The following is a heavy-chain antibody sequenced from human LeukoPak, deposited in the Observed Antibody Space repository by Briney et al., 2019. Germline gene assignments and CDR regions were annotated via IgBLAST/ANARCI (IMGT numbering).Heavy chain of an antibody. CDR2: INHSGST. V-gene: IGHV4-34*01. CDR3: ARVVAARRRFDY. CDR1: GGSFSGYY. D-gene: IGHD6-6*01. Sequence: PSETLSLTCAVYGGSFSGYYWSCIRQPPGKGLEWIGEINHSGSTNYNPSLKSRVTISVDTSKNQFSLKLSSVTAADTAVYYCARVVAARRRFDYWGQGTLVTVSS. J-gene: IGHJ4*02.